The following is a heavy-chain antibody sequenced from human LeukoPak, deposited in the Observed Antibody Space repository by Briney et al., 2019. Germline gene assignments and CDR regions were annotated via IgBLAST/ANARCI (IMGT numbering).Heavy chain of an antibody. J-gene: IGHJ4*02. CDR1: GYSISSGYY. Sequence: SETLSLTCDVSGYSISSGYYWAWIRQTPGKGPQYIGMIYSTGDAYYSPSLKSRVTMSVDTSKNQFSLQLTSVTGADTAIYYCARVLYDTRTFDYWGQGTLVTVSS. V-gene: IGHV4-38-2*01. CDR3: ARVLYDTRTFDY. D-gene: IGHD3-22*01. CDR2: IYSTGDA.